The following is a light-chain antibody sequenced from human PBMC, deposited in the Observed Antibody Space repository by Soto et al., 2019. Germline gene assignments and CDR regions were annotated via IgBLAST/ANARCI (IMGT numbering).Light chain of an antibody. J-gene: IGKJ4*01. CDR2: GAS. CDR1: QSVSSSY. CDR3: QQYGSSPP. V-gene: IGKV3-20*01. Sequence: EIVLTQSPGTLSVSPGERATLSCRASQSVSSSYLAWYQQKPGQAPRLLIYGASSRATGIPDRFSGSGSGTDFTLTISRLEPEDFAVYYCQQYGSSPPFGGGTKVDIK.